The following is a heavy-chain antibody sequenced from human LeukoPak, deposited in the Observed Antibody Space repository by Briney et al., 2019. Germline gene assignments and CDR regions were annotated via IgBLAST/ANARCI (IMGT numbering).Heavy chain of an antibody. CDR3: ARDLVVVPAAINWFDL. J-gene: IGHJ5*02. V-gene: IGHV1-2*02. CDR2: INPNSGGT. Sequence: ASVKVSCKASGYTFTGYYMHWVRQAPGQGLEWMGWINPNSGGTNYAQKFQGRVTMTRDTSISTVYVELSRLRSDDTAVYYCARDLVVVPAAINWFDLWGQGTLVTVSS. CDR1: GYTFTGYY. D-gene: IGHD2-2*01.